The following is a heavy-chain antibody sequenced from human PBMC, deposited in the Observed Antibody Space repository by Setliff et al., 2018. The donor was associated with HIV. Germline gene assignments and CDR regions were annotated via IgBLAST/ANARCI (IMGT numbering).Heavy chain of an antibody. D-gene: IGHD3-22*01. Sequence: ASVKVSCKASGYTFTGYYIHWVRQAPGQGLEWMGWINPNSGGTNYAHNVQGRVTMTTDTSTNTAYMEMRTLRSDDTAVYYCVRGVTRDISGYYRDEYFQHWGQGTPVTVSS. CDR1: GYTFTGYY. CDR2: INPNSGGT. J-gene: IGHJ1*01. CDR3: VRGVTRDISGYYRDEYFQH. V-gene: IGHV1-2*07.